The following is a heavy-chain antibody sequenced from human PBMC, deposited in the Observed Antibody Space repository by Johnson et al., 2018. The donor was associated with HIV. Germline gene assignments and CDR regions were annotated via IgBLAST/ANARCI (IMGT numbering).Heavy chain of an antibody. Sequence: QVQLVESGGGVVQPGRSLRLSCAASGFTFSSYDKLWVRKAPGQGMAWVAFPSDDGPDKLYADSVTGRFTISRDNSKNALYMLMISLISEDTAVYYCAKPPSMGADAFDIWGQGTMVTVSS. CDR2: PSDDGPDK. J-gene: IGHJ3*02. D-gene: IGHD3-16*01. CDR1: GFTFSSYD. CDR3: AKPPSMGADAFDI. V-gene: IGHV3-30*18.